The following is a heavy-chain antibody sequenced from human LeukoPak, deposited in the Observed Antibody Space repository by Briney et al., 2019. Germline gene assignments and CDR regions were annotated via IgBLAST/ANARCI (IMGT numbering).Heavy chain of an antibody. J-gene: IGHJ4*02. V-gene: IGHV3-23*01. CDR3: AKVESPAAIRYFDY. CDR2: ISVSGGST. D-gene: IGHD2-2*02. CDR1: GFTFSSYA. Sequence: GSLRPSCAAYGFTFSSYAMSWVRQAPGKGLEWVSAISVSGGSTYYADSVKGRFTISRDNSKNTLYLQMNSLRAEDTAVYYCAKVESPAAIRYFDYWGQGTLVTVSS.